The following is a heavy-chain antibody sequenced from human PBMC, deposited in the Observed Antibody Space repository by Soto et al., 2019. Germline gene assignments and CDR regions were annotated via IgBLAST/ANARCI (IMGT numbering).Heavy chain of an antibody. Sequence: SETLSLTCTVSGGSINSYYWSWIRQPPGRGLEWIGYLYYSGSTNYNPSFKSRVIISVDTSKNQFSLRLTSVTAADTAVYYCARGSGGYYYGSGTYHYAYDIWGQGTMVTVSS. CDR1: GGSINSYY. J-gene: IGHJ3*02. V-gene: IGHV4-59*01. CDR2: LYYSGST. D-gene: IGHD3-10*01. CDR3: ARGSGGYYYGSGTYHYAYDI.